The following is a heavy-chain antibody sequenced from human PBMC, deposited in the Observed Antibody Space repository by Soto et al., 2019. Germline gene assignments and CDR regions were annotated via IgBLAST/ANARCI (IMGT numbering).Heavy chain of an antibody. CDR1: GGSFSGYY. J-gene: IGHJ4*02. CDR2: INHSGST. Sequence: PSETLSLTCAVYGGSFSGYYWSWIRQPPGKGLEWIGEINHSGSTNYNPSLKSRVTISVDTSKNQFSLKLSSVTAADTAVYYCARLGYSPNYWGQGTLVTVSS. D-gene: IGHD5-18*01. V-gene: IGHV4-34*01. CDR3: ARLGYSPNY.